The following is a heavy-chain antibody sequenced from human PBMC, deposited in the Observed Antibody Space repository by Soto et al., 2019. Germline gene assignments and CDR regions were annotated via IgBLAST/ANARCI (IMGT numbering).Heavy chain of an antibody. V-gene: IGHV4-30-4*02. D-gene: IGHD3-22*01. CDR1: GDSISSYS. CDR3: DRARSGYPLGDDAFDI. J-gene: IGHJ3*02. CDR2: IYYSGST. Sequence: PSDTLSLTCTVSGDSISSYSLSLIRQPPGKGLEWIGYIYYSGSTYYNLSLKSRVTISVETSKNQFSLKLSSVTAADTAVYYCDRARSGYPLGDDAFDIWGQGTMVTVSS.